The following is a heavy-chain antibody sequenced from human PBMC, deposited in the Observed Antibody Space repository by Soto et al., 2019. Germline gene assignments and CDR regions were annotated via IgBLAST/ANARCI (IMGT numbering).Heavy chain of an antibody. V-gene: IGHV3-23*01. CDR3: AKNQGVELVPLATVDWFDP. CDR1: GFIFKNFG. D-gene: IGHD1-26*01. Sequence: GGSLRLSCAASGFIFKNFGMSWVRQAPGKGLEWISSISGSGFKKYYADSVKGRFTISRDNSKSTVYMELNNLRAEDTAVYHCAKNQGVELVPLATVDWFDPWGQGSVVTVSS. CDR2: ISGSGFKK. J-gene: IGHJ5*02.